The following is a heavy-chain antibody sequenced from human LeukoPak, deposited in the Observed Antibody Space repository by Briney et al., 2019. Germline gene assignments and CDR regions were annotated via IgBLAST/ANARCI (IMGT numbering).Heavy chain of an antibody. CDR3: ARGWISGAISEHYFEN. Sequence: ASVKVSCKASGYTFIRYDINGLRQAAGQGLEWMGWMGPRHGYTGYAQNFQGRITMTRDTSISTAYMELSSLTSDDTAVYYCARGWISGAISEHYFENWGQGNLVTVSS. J-gene: IGHJ4*02. CDR2: MGPRHGYT. D-gene: IGHD4-23*01. V-gene: IGHV1-8*01. CDR1: GYTFIRYD.